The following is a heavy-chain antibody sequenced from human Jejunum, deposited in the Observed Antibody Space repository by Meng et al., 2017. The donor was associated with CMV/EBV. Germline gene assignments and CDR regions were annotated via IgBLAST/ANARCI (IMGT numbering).Heavy chain of an antibody. CDR3: ATYYALLSLDY. D-gene: IGHD1-26*01. CDR1: GFTCGSPA. J-gene: IGHJ4*02. V-gene: IGHV3-30*04. Sequence: LSCAASGFTCGSPALHWVRQVPGKGLEWVSVISYDGTTKYYADSVKGRFTISRDNSKDTLYLEMNSLRAEDTAVYYCATYYALLSLDYWGQGTLVTVSS. CDR2: ISYDGTTK.